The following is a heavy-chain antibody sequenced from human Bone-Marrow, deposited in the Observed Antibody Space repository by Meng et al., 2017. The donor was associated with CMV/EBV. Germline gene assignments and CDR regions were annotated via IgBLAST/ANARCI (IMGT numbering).Heavy chain of an antibody. J-gene: IGHJ5*02. CDR2: IRYDGSNK. V-gene: IGHV3-30*02. Sequence: GESLKISCAASGFTFSSYGMHWVRQAPGKGLEWVAFIRYDGSNKYYADSVKGRFTISRDNSKNTLYLQMNSLRAEDTAVYYCASLGYCSSTSCYFGSWFDPWGQGTLVTVSS. CDR3: ASLGYCSSTSCYFGSWFDP. CDR1: GFTFSSYG. D-gene: IGHD2-2*01.